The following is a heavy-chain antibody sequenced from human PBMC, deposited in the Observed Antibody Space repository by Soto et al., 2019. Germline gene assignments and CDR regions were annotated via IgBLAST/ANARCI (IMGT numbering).Heavy chain of an antibody. Sequence: GGSLRLSCAASGFTFSNAWMNWVRQAPGKGLEWVGRIKSKTDGGTTDYDAPVKGRFTISRDDSKNTLYLQMNSLKTEDTAVYYCTTNYDILTGYYMGYYGMAVWGQGTTVTVSS. CDR3: TTNYDILTGYYMGYYGMAV. V-gene: IGHV3-15*07. J-gene: IGHJ6*02. CDR2: IKSKTDGGTT. CDR1: GFTFSNAW. D-gene: IGHD3-9*01.